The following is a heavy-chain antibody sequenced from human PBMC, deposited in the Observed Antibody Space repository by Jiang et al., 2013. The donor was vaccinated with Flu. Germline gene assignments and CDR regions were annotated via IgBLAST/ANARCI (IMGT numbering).Heavy chain of an antibody. Sequence: SWIRQPPGRDWSGLGISITWEHQLXPSLKSRVTISVDTSKNQFSLKLSSVTAADTAVYYCARGGTGRNRDMVRGSKLDYWGQGTLVTVSS. V-gene: IGHV4-59*01. CDR3: ARGGTGRNRDMVRGSKLDY. D-gene: IGHD3-10*01. J-gene: IGHJ4*02. CDR2: SITWEH.